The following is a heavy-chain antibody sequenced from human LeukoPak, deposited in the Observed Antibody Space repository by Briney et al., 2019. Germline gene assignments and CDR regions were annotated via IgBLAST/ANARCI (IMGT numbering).Heavy chain of an antibody. J-gene: IGHJ4*02. Sequence: GASVKVSCKASGCTFTGYYMHWVRQAPGQGLEWMGWINPNSGGTNYAQKFQGRVTMTRDTSISTAFMDLSRLRSDDTAVYYCARVKTMIVVVRLFDYWGQGTQVTVSS. CDR3: ARVKTMIVVVRLFDY. D-gene: IGHD3-22*01. CDR1: GCTFTGYY. CDR2: INPNSGGT. V-gene: IGHV1-2*02.